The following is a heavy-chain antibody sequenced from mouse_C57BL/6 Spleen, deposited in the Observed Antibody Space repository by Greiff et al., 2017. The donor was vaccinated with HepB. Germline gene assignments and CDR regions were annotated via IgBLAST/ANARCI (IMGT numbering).Heavy chain of an antibody. CDR1: GYAFSSSW. CDR3: ARILLDY. J-gene: IGHJ2*01. D-gene: IGHD2-10*01. V-gene: IGHV1-82*01. Sequence: VKLMESGPELVKPGASVKISCKASGYAFSSSWMNWVKQRPGKGLEWIGRIYPGDGDTNYNGKFKGKATLTADKSSSTAYMQLNSLTSEDSAVYVCARILLDYWGQGTTLTVSS. CDR2: IYPGDGDT.